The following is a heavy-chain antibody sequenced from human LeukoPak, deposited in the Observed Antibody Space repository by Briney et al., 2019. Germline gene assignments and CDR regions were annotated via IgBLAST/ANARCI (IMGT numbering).Heavy chain of an antibody. CDR1: GYTFTSYG. CDR2: ISAYNGNT. D-gene: IGHD6-13*01. V-gene: IGHV1-18*01. J-gene: IGHJ4*02. Sequence: ASVKVSCKASGYTFTSYGISWVRQAPGQGLEWMGWISAYNGNTNYAQKLQGRVTMTTDTSTSTAYMELRSLRSDDTAVYYCASTSSSWPYFDYWGQGTLVTVSS. CDR3: ASTSSSWPYFDY.